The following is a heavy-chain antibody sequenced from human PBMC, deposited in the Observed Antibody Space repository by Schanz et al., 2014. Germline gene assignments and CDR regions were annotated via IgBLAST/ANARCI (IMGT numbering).Heavy chain of an antibody. CDR1: GGDIGNYY. CDR3: AKFLYDDPS. J-gene: IGHJ5*02. V-gene: IGHV4-59*08. Sequence: QVQLQESGPGLVKPSETLSLTCSVSGGDIGNYYWSWIRQPPGKGLEWIGYIHQSGGTNYNPSLKSGAPILVDPPKNQFSLRLPFLTAADTAVYYCAKFLYDDPSWGQGTLVTVSS. D-gene: IGHD3-3*01. CDR2: IHQSGGT.